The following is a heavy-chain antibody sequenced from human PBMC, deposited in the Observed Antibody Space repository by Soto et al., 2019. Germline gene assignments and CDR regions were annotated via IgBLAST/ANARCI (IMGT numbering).Heavy chain of an antibody. V-gene: IGHV1-2*02. CDR1: GYTFSKFY. CDR2: IAPNSGDT. CDR3: AKNILVTLPDGYDI. D-gene: IGHD2-15*01. Sequence: VKVSCKASGYTFSKFYMHWVRQAPGQGLEWMGWIAPNSGDTNIAQKFQGRVTMTRDTSISTAYMDLNRLRSDDTAVYYCAKNILVTLPDGYDIWGQGTMVTVSS. J-gene: IGHJ3*02.